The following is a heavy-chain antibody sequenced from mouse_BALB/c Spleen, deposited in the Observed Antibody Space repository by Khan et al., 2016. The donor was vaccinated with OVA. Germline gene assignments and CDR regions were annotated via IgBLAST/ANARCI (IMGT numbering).Heavy chain of an antibody. CDR3: ARGASYWYFDV. CDR1: GYTFTNFG. CDR2: INTYTGEP. J-gene: IGHJ1*01. V-gene: IGHV9-1*02. Sequence: QSQLVQSGPELKKPGETVKISCKASGYTFTNFGMNWVKQAPGKGLKWMGWINTYTGEPTYADDFKGRFAFSLETSASTAYLQINNLKNEDMATXFCARGASYWYFDVWGAGTTVTVSS.